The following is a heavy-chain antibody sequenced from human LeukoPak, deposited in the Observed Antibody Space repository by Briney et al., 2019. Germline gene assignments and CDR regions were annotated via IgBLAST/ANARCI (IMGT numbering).Heavy chain of an antibody. Sequence: GGSLRLSCAASGFTFSDYYMSWIRQAPGKGLEWVSYISSSGSTTYYADPVKGRFTISRDNAKNSLYLQMNSLRAEDTAVYYCARAGTYVDTAMVHFDYWGQGTLVTVSS. J-gene: IGHJ4*02. CDR1: GFTFSDYY. V-gene: IGHV3-11*01. CDR3: ARAGTYVDTAMVHFDY. D-gene: IGHD5-18*01. CDR2: ISSSGSTT.